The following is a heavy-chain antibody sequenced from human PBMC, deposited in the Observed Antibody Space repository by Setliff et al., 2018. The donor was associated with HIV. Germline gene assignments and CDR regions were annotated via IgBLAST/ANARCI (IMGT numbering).Heavy chain of an antibody. D-gene: IGHD5-18*01. J-gene: IGHJ4*02. CDR1: GDSISGYY. CDR2: IYSSGST. V-gene: IGHV4-4*07. Sequence: SETLSLTCNVSGDSISGYYWNWIRQPAEKGLEWIGRIYSSGSTNYNPSLKSRVIMSVDTSKNHFSLRLTSVTAADTAVYYCARDFVYGYDYWGQGTLVTVSS. CDR3: ARDFVYGYDY.